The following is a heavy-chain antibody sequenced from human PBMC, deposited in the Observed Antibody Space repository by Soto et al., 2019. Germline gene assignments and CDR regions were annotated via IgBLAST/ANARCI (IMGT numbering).Heavy chain of an antibody. V-gene: IGHV3-9*01. Sequence: GGSLRLSCAASGFTFDDYAMHWVRQAPGKGLAWVSGISWNSGSIGYADSVKGRFTISRDNAKNSLYLQMNSLRAEDTALYYCAKDNGGGWVPKYYYGMDVWGQGTTVTVSS. J-gene: IGHJ6*02. D-gene: IGHD2-15*01. CDR3: AKDNGGGWVPKYYYGMDV. CDR2: ISWNSGSI. CDR1: GFTFDDYA.